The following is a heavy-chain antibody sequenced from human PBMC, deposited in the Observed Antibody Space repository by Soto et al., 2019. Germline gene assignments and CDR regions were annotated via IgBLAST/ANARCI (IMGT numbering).Heavy chain of an antibody. CDR2: ISWNSGSI. J-gene: IGHJ4*02. CDR3: AKDIRSSGWPNFDY. Sequence: PGGSLRLSCGASGFTFDDYAMHWVRQAPGKGLEWVSGISWNSGSIGYADSVKGRFTISRDNAKNSLYLQMNSLRAGDTALYYCAKDIRSSGWPNFDYWGQGTLVTVSS. V-gene: IGHV3-9*01. D-gene: IGHD6-19*01. CDR1: GFTFDDYA.